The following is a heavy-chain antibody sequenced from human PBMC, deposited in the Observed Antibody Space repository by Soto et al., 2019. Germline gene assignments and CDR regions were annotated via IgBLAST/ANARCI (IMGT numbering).Heavy chain of an antibody. D-gene: IGHD2-15*01. Sequence: GESLKISCKGSGYSFSTYWIGWVRQMPGKGLEWMGIIYPGDSDTRYSPSFQGQVTISADKSISTAYLQWSSLKASDTAMYYCATPPYSDAFDIWGQGTMVTVSS. V-gene: IGHV5-51*01. CDR1: GYSFSTYW. J-gene: IGHJ3*02. CDR2: IYPGDSDT. CDR3: ATPPYSDAFDI.